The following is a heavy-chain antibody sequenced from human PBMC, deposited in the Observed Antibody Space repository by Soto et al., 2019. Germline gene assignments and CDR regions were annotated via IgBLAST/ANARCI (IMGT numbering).Heavy chain of an antibody. CDR3: ARVLGAPLYYFDY. D-gene: IGHD1-26*01. J-gene: IGHJ4*02. CDR2: IYQSGST. Sequence: PSETLSLICPVSGYSISIGNYWGWIRQPPGKRLEWIGSIYQSGSTYYNPSLRSRATISVDTSKNQFSLKLSSVTAADTAVYYCARVLGAPLYYFDYWGQGILVTVSS. V-gene: IGHV4-38-2*02. CDR1: GYSISIGNY.